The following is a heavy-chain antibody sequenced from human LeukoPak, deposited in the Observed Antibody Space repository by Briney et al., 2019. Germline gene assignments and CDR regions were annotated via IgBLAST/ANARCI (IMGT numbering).Heavy chain of an antibody. CDR3: AKDVNLDY. D-gene: IGHD2/OR15-2a*01. CDR1: GFTFSSYG. Sequence: GGSLRLSCAASGFTFSSYGMHWVRQAPGKGLQWVTFILYDGGNEYYADSVKGRFTISRDNSKNTLYLQMNSLRAEDTAVYYCAKDVNLDYWGQGTLVTVSS. V-gene: IGHV3-30*02. CDR2: ILYDGGNE. J-gene: IGHJ4*02.